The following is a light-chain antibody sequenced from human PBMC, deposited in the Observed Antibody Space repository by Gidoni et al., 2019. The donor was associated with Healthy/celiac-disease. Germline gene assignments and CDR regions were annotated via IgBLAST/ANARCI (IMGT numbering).Light chain of an antibody. J-gene: IGLJ3*02. CDR2: EGS. CDR3: CSYAGSSTYWV. V-gene: IGLV2-23*01. CDR1: SSDVGSYNR. Sequence: FALTQPASVSGSPGQSTTLSGTGTSSDVGSYNRVSWYQQHPGKAPKLMIYEGSKRPSGVSNRFSGSKSGNTASLTISGLQAEDEADYYCCSYAGSSTYWVFGGGTKLTVL.